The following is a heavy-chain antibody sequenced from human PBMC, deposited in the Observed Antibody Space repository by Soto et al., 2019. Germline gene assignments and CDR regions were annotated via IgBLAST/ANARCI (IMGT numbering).Heavy chain of an antibody. CDR3: VGGTMVRGVITYAFDI. Sequence: SETLCLTCTVSGGSISSGDYYWSWIRQPPGKGLEWIGYIYYSGSTYYNPSLKSRVTISVDTSKNQFSLKLSSVTAADTAVYYCVGGTMVRGVITYAFDIWGQGTMVTVSS. CDR2: IYYSGST. D-gene: IGHD3-10*01. J-gene: IGHJ3*02. V-gene: IGHV4-30-4*01. CDR1: GGSISSGDYY.